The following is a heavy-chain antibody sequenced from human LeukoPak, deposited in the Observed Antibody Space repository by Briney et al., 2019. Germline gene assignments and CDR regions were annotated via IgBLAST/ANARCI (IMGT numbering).Heavy chain of an antibody. CDR3: ASAVQTTN. CDR1: GFTFSTYT. D-gene: IGHD4/OR15-4a*01. Sequence: PGGSLRLSFVASGFTFSTYTMNWVRQAPGKGLEWVSFISSSGSTIYYAGSVEGRFTISRDNAKNSLYLQMNSLRVEDTAVYYCASAVQTTNWGQGTLVTVSS. J-gene: IGHJ4*02. CDR2: ISSSGSTI. V-gene: IGHV3-48*01.